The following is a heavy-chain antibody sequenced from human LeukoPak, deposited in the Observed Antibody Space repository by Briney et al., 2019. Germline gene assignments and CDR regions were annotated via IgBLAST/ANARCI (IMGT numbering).Heavy chain of an antibody. CDR2: IYTSGST. V-gene: IGHV4-4*07. CDR1: GGSISSYY. CDR3: ARHTLLWFGVHKSGFDP. D-gene: IGHD3-10*01. Sequence: SETLSLTCTVSGGSISSYYWSWIRQPAGKGLEWIGRIYTSGSTNYNPSLKSRVTISVDTSKNQFSLKLSSVTAADTAVYYCARHTLLWFGVHKSGFDPWGQGTLVTVSS. J-gene: IGHJ5*02.